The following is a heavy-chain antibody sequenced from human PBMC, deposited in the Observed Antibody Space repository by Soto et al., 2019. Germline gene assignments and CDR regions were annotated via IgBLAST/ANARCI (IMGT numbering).Heavy chain of an antibody. D-gene: IGHD2-2*01. Sequence: EVQLVESGGGLVQPGRSLRLSCAASGFTFDDYAMHWVRQAPGKGLEWVSGISWNSGSIGYADSVKGRFTISRDNAKNSLYLQMNSLRAEDTALYYCAKQGEESVPAALVSPTLDYWGQGTLVTVSS. J-gene: IGHJ4*02. V-gene: IGHV3-9*01. CDR1: GFTFDDYA. CDR2: ISWNSGSI. CDR3: AKQGEESVPAALVSPTLDY.